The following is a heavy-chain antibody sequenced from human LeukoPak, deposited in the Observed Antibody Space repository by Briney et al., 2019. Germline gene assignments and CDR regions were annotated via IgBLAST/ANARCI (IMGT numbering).Heavy chain of an antibody. D-gene: IGHD3-10*01. Sequence: GGSLRLSRAASGFTFSSYAMSWVRQAPGRGLEWVSAISASGGSTYHADSVKGRFTISRDNSKNTLYLQMNSLRAEDTAVYYCANENYYGSGSYPDYWGQGTLVTVSS. CDR1: GFTFSSYA. CDR2: ISASGGST. J-gene: IGHJ4*02. CDR3: ANENYYGSGSYPDY. V-gene: IGHV3-23*01.